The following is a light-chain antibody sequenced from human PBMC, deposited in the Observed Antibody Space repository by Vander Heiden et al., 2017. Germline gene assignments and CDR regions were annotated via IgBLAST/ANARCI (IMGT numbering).Light chain of an antibody. CDR3: QQRSNWPPIT. V-gene: IGKV3-11*01. Sequence: ETLLTHSPATLSLSPGERATLSCRASQSVSSYLAWYQQKPGQAPRLLIYDASNRATGIPARFSGSGSGTDFTLTISSLEPEDFAVYYCQQRSNWPPITFGQGTRLEIK. J-gene: IGKJ5*01. CDR2: DAS. CDR1: QSVSSY.